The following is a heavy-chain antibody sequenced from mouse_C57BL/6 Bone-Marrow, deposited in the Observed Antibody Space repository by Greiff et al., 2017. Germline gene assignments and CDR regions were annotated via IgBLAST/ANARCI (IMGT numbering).Heavy chain of an antibody. V-gene: IGHV1-69*01. CDR2: IDPSDSYT. CDR3: ARDWGDGSSWGDWYFDV. Sequence: QVQLQQPGAELVMPGASVKLSCKASGYTFTSYWMHWVKQRPGQGLEWIGEIDPSDSYTNYNQKFKGKSTLTVDKSSSTAYMQLSRLTSEDSAVXYCARDWGDGSSWGDWYFDVGGTRTTVTVSS. J-gene: IGHJ1*03. D-gene: IGHD1-1*01. CDR1: GYTFTSYW.